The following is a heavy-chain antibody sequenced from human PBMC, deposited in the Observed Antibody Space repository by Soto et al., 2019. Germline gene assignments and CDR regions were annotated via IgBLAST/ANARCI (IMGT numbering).Heavy chain of an antibody. Sequence: QVQLVESGGGVVQPGRSLRLSCAASGFTFSSYGMHWVRQAPGKGLEWVAVISYDGSNKYYADSVKGRFTISRDNSKNTLYLQMKSLRAEDTAVYYCASDGGDRGISLAYWGQGTLVTVSS. V-gene: IGHV3-30*03. CDR3: ASDGGDRGISLAY. CDR1: GFTFSSYG. D-gene: IGHD2-21*02. J-gene: IGHJ4*02. CDR2: ISYDGSNK.